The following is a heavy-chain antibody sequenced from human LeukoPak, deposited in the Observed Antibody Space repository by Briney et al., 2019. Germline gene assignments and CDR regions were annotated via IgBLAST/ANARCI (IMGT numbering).Heavy chain of an antibody. D-gene: IGHD2-15*01. V-gene: IGHV4-39*01. CDR2: IYYSGKT. CDR3: ARHGCSGGSCYYYGMDV. Sequence: SETLSLTCTVSGGSISSSSYYWGWIRQAPGKGLEWIGSIYYSGKTYYKPSLKSRVTISVDTSKNQFSLKLSSVTAADTAVYYCARHGCSGGSCYYYGMDVWGQGTTVTVSS. CDR1: GGSISSSSYY. J-gene: IGHJ6*02.